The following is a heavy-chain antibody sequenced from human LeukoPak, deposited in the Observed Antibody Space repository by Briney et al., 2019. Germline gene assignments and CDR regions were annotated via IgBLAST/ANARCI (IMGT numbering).Heavy chain of an antibody. Sequence: PSGTLSLTCTVSGGSISSYYWSWIRQPPGKGREWIGYIYYSGSTNYNPSLKSRVTISVDKSKNQFSLKLSSVTAADTAVYYCARGKVDEETAMVPFDDWGQGTLVTVSS. V-gene: IGHV4-59*01. CDR1: GGSISSYY. CDR3: ARGKVDEETAMVPFDD. J-gene: IGHJ4*02. CDR2: IYYSGST. D-gene: IGHD5-18*01.